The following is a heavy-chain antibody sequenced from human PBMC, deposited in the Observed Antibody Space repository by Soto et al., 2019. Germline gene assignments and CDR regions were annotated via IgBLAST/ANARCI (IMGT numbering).Heavy chain of an antibody. CDR2: IYHSGST. Sequence: SETPSLTCAVSGGTISSSNWWSWVRQPPGKGLEWIGEIYHSGSTNYNPSLKSRVTISVDKSKNQFSLKLSSVTAADTAVYYCAISMVRGVNRDYWGQGTLVTVS. D-gene: IGHD3-10*01. J-gene: IGHJ4*02. CDR3: AISMVRGVNRDY. V-gene: IGHV4-4*02. CDR1: GGTISSSNW.